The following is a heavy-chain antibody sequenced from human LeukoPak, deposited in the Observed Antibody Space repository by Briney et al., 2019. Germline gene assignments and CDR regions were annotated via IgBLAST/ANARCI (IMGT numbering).Heavy chain of an antibody. V-gene: IGHV4-39*01. J-gene: IGHJ6*03. CDR3: ATAHGSSKYNWNQAPYYYYYMDV. CDR1: GGSISSSSYY. Sequence: SETLSLTCTVSGGSISSSSYYWGWIRQPPGKGLEWIGSIYYSGSTYYNPSLKSRVTISVDTSKNQFSLKLSSVTAADTAVYYCATAHGSSKYNWNQAPYYYYYMDVWGKGTTVTVSS. D-gene: IGHD1-20*01. CDR2: IYYSGST.